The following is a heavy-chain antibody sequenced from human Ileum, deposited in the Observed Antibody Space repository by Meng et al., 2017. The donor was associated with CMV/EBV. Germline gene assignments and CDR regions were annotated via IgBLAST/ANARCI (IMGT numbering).Heavy chain of an antibody. D-gene: IGHD2-8*01. V-gene: IGHV3-48*04. CDR3: AKNLYSHYYYGMDL. Sequence: GESLKISCAASGFTFRTYAVNWVRQAPGKGLEWLSYITDDSNTIYYRDSVRGRFTISRDNAKNFLYLQMSGLRAEDTAVYYCAKNLYSHYYYGMDLWGHGTTVTVSS. CDR2: ITDDSNTI. CDR1: GFTFRTYA. J-gene: IGHJ6*02.